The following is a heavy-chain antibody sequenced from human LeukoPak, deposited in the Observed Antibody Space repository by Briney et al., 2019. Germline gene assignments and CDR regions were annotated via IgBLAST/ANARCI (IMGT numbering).Heavy chain of an antibody. D-gene: IGHD2-2*02. Sequence: PSETLSLTCAVYGGSFSGYYWSWLRQPPGKGLEWIGEINHSGSTNYNPSLKSRVTISVDTSKNQFSLKLSSVTAADTAVYYCARGPRYCSSTSCYRWFDYWGQGTLVTVSS. V-gene: IGHV4-34*01. CDR1: GGSFSGYY. CDR3: ARGPRYCSSTSCYRWFDY. CDR2: INHSGST. J-gene: IGHJ4*02.